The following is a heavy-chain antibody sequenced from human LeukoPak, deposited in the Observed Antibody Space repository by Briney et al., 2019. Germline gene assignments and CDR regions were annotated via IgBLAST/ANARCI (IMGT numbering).Heavy chain of an antibody. V-gene: IGHV3-11*04. CDR1: GYSISSGYY. CDR3: ARSLRNAFDI. CDR2: IRSSSSTI. J-gene: IGHJ3*02. D-gene: IGHD3-3*01. Sequence: KASETLFLTCTVSGYSISSGYYWGWIRQPPGKGLEWVSYIRSSSSTIYYADSVKGRFTISTDNANNSLYLQMNSLRAEDTAVYYCARSLRNAFDIWGQGTMVTVSS.